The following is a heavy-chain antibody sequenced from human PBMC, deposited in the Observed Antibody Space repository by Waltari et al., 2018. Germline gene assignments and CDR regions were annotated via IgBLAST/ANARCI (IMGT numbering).Heavy chain of an antibody. V-gene: IGHV4-39*07. D-gene: IGHD6-19*01. J-gene: IGHJ4*02. CDR3: ARPYSSGWPFDY. CDR1: GGSISSSSYY. Sequence: QLQLQESGPGLVKPSETLSLTCTVSGGSISSSSYYWDWIRQPPGKGLEWIGSIYYSGSTYYNPSLKSRVTISVDTSKNQFSLKLSSVTAADTAVYYCARPYSSGWPFDYWGQGTLVTVSS. CDR2: IYYSGST.